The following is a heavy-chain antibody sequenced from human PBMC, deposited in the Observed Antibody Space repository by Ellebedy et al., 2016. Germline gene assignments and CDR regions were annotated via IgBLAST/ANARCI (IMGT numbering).Heavy chain of an antibody. Sequence: ASVKVSCKASGYTFSDYAVHWVRQAPGQRLEWMAWINVGNGNTKYSQRFQGRVTISRDTSASTAYMELSSLRFEDTAVYYCARGDYDSSGGFDYWGQGTLVTVSS. CDR1: GYTFSDYA. D-gene: IGHD3-22*01. CDR2: INVGNGNT. J-gene: IGHJ4*02. V-gene: IGHV1-3*01. CDR3: ARGDYDSSGGFDY.